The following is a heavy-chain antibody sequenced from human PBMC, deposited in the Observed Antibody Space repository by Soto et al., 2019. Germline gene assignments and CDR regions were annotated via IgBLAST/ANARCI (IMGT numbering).Heavy chain of an antibody. V-gene: IGHV4-39*01. CDR2: MFYGGLT. D-gene: IGHD2-15*01. CDR1: GYSVTSSDCY. CDR3: APLSVSLSGPYGIHV. J-gene: IGHJ6*02. Sequence: PSETLSLTCSVSGYSVTSSDCYWAWIRQPPGKGLEWIGSMFYGGLTYYNPSLKSRVTLSVNTSKNQFSVRLNSVTAADTAVYYCAPLSVSLSGPYGIHVWGQGTTVTVSS.